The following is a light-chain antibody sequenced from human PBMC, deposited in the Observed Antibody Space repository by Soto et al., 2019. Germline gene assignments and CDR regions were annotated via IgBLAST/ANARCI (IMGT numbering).Light chain of an antibody. CDR3: QSYDTSLSGLI. CDR2: ADN. J-gene: IGLJ2*01. V-gene: IGLV1-40*01. CDR1: SSNIGAGYD. Sequence: QSVLTQTPSVSGAPGQKITMSCTGSSSNIGAGYDVHWYQQVPGAAPRLLIYADNNRPSGVPDRFSASKSGTSASLAITGLQGEDEANYYCQSYDTSLSGLIFGAGTKLTVL.